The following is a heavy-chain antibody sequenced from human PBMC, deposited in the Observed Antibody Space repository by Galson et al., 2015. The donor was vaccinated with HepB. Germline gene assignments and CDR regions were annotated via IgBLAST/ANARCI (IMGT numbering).Heavy chain of an antibody. CDR1: GYTFTGYY. D-gene: IGHD3-10*02. J-gene: IGHJ6*02. CDR2: INPSGGST. Sequence: SVKVSCKASGYTFTGYYMHWVRQAPGQGLEWMGIINPSGGSTSYAQKFQGRVTMTRDTSTSTVYMELSSLRSEDTAVYYCAWDGMFRYRAGLYYYYGMDVWGQGTTVTVSS. CDR3: AWDGMFRYRAGLYYYYGMDV. V-gene: IGHV1-46*03.